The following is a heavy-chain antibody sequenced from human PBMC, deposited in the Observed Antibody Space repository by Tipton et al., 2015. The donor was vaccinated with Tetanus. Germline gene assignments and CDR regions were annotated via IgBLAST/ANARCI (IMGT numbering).Heavy chain of an antibody. V-gene: IGHV4-34*01. CDR2: VHPRGST. J-gene: IGHJ5*02. CDR3: ARDRGFTTYNYFDP. D-gene: IGHD5-24*01. CDR1: GGSFSGSY. Sequence: TLSLTCAVYGGSFSGSYWSWVRQPPGKGLEWIGEVHPRGSTNYNPSLKSRVTISLDTSKTHFYLNLSSVTAADTAVYYCARDRGFTTYNYFDPWGQGTLVTVSS.